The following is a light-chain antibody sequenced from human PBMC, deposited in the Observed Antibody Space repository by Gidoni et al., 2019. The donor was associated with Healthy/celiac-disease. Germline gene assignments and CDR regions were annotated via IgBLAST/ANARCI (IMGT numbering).Light chain of an antibody. CDR3: QQYGSSPYT. Sequence: NVLPQSPGTLSLSQGERATLSCRASQSVSSSYLAWYQQKPGQAPRLLIYGASSRATGIHDRFSGSGSGTDFTLTISRLEPEDFAVYYCQQYGSSPYTFGQGTKLEIK. V-gene: IGKV3-20*01. CDR2: GAS. J-gene: IGKJ2*01. CDR1: QSVSSSY.